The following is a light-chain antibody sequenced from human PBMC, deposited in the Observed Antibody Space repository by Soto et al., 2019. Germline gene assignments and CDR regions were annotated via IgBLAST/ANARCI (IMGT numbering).Light chain of an antibody. CDR1: QSLSSW. CDR3: QQYNSYSRT. CDR2: KAS. V-gene: IGKV1-5*03. J-gene: IGKJ1*01. Sequence: DIQMTQSPSTLSASVGDRVTITCRASQSLSSWLAWYQQKPGKAPKLLIYKASSLESGVPSRFSGSGSGTEFALTISSLQPDDFATYYCQQYNSYSRTFAQGTKVDSK.